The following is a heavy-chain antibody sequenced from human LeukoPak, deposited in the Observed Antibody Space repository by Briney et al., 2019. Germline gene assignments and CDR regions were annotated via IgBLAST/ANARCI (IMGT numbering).Heavy chain of an antibody. V-gene: IGHV4-39*07. CDR1: GGYIITSGHY. J-gene: IGHJ5*02. CDR3: ARVWGSSWYWSPLSWFDP. CDR2: DYYTGVT. D-gene: IGHD6-13*01. Sequence: SETLSLTCTVSGGYIITSGHYWGWIRQPPGKGLEWIGSDYYTGVTSTNPFFRSRMSISVDTSKNQFSLNLTSVTAADTAVYYCARVWGSSWYWSPLSWFDPWGQGTLVTVSS.